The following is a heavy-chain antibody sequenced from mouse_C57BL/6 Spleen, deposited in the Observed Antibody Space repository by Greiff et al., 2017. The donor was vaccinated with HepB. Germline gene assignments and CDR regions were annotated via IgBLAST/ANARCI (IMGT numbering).Heavy chain of an antibody. J-gene: IGHJ4*01. CDR2: IYPGSGNT. CDR3: ARGEMGYAMDY. Sequence: AQLQESGAELVRPGASVKLSCKASGYTFTDYYINWVKQRPGQGLEWIARIYPGSGNTYYNEKFKGKATLTAEKSSSTAYMQLSSLTSEDSAVYFCARGEMGYAMDYWGQGTSVTVSS. V-gene: IGHV1-76*01. CDR1: GYTFTDYY. D-gene: IGHD2-3*01.